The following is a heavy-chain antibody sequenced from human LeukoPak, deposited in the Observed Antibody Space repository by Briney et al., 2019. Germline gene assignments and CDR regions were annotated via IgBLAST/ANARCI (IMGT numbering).Heavy chain of an antibody. CDR3: ARGTMVRGDAFDI. CDR1: GGSISSSSYY. D-gene: IGHD3-10*01. CDR2: IYYSGST. J-gene: IGHJ3*02. V-gene: IGHV4-39*07. Sequence: SSETLSLTCTVSGGSISSSSYYWGWIRQPPGKGLEWIGSIYYSGSTYYNPSLKSRVTISVDTSNKQFSLKLSSVTAADTAVYYCARGTMVRGDAFDIWGQGTMVTVSS.